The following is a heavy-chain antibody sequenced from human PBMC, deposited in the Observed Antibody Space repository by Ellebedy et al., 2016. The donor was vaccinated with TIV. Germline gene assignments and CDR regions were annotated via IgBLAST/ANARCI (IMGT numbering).Heavy chain of an antibody. CDR3: ARDMAWGNERMNDAFDI. V-gene: IGHV3-48*04. D-gene: IGHD7-27*01. CDR2: ISGSSLTK. CDR1: GFTFSPYS. J-gene: IGHJ3*02. Sequence: GESLKISCAASGFTFSPYSMNWVRQAPGKGLEWVSYISGSSLTKFYADSVKGRFTISRDNAESSLYLQLDSRRVEDTAVYYCARDMAWGNERMNDAFDIWGHGTMVTVSS.